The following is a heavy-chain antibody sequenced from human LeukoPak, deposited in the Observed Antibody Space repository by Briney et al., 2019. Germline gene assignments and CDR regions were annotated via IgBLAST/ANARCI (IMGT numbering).Heavy chain of an antibody. CDR3: ATQSLYSSGWKSFDY. J-gene: IGHJ4*02. V-gene: IGHV1-24*01. D-gene: IGHD6-19*01. Sequence: ASVKVSCKVSGYTLTELSMYWVRQAPGKGLEWMGGFDPEDGETIYAQKFQGRVTMTADTSTDTAYMELSSLRSEDTAVYYCATQSLYSSGWKSFDYWGQGTLVTVSS. CDR2: FDPEDGET. CDR1: GYTLTELS.